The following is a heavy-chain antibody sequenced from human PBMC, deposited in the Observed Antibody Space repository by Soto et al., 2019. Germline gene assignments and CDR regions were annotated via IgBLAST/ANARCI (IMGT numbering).Heavy chain of an antibody. D-gene: IGHD5-12*01. CDR1: GGSISSSSYY. V-gene: IGHV4-39*01. CDR3: ARVDHRAEDGHLFDY. Sequence: SETLSLTCTVSGGSISSSSYYWDWIRQPPGKGLEWIGSIYYSGSTYYNPSLKSRVTISVDTSKNQFSLQLSSVTAADTAVYYCARVDHRAEDGHLFDYWGQGTLVTVS. J-gene: IGHJ4*02. CDR2: IYYSGST.